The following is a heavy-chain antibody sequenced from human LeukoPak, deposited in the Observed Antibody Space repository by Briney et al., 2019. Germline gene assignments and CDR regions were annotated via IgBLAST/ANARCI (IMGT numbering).Heavy chain of an antibody. J-gene: IGHJ4*02. CDR1: GYTFTAQY. D-gene: IGHD2-2*01. Sequence: ASVKVSCKASGYTFTAQYMHWVRQAPGQGLEWMGWFNPNNGDTKYAQSFLGRVTMTRDTSTTTAYMELSSLRSDDTAVYFCASYPRSTPTPPFDYWGQGTLVTVSS. CDR3: ASYPRSTPTPPFDY. V-gene: IGHV1-2*02. CDR2: FNPNNGDT.